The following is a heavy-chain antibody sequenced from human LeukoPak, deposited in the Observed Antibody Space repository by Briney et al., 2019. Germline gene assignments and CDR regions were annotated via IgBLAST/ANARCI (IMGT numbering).Heavy chain of an antibody. CDR1: GGSFSGYY. D-gene: IGHD6-13*01. CDR2: INHSGST. J-gene: IGHJ4*02. Sequence: SETLSLTCAVYGGSFSGYYWSWIRQPPGKGVEWIGEINHSGSTNYNPSLKSRVTISVDTSKNQFSLKLSSVTAADTAVYYCARVNSSSWYLFDYWGQGTLVTVSS. CDR3: ARVNSSSWYLFDY. V-gene: IGHV4-34*01.